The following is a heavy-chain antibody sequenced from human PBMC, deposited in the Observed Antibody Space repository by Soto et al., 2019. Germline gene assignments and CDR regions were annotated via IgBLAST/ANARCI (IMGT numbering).Heavy chain of an antibody. Sequence: ASVKVSCKASGYTFSSFYMHWVRQAPGQGLEWMGIINPSTGGTSYAQNFQGRVTMTRDTSTSTVYMEVSSLRSEDTAVYYCARDSTLAYWGQGTLVTVSS. J-gene: IGHJ4*02. CDR3: ARDSTLAY. CDR2: INPSTGGT. V-gene: IGHV1-46*01. CDR1: GYTFSSFY.